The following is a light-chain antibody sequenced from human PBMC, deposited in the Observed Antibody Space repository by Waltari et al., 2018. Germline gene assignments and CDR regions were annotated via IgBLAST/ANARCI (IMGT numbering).Light chain of an antibody. CDR1: SGHSSNA. CDR2: LNNDGSH. J-gene: IGLJ2*01. V-gene: IGLV4-69*02. Sequence: QLVLTQSPSASASLGASVKLTCTLSSGHSSNAIAWHQQQPEKGPRFLMKLNNDGSHSKGDGIPDCLSGSSSGAERYLIISSLQSEDEADYYCQTGGTGTVVFGGGTKLTVL. CDR3: QTGGTGTVV.